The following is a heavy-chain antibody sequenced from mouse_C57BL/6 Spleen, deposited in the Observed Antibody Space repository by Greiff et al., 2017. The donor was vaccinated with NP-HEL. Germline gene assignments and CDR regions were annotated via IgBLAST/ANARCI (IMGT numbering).Heavy chain of an antibody. CDR1: GFNIKDDY. Sequence: EVQLQQSGAELVRPGASVKLSCTASGFNIKDDYMHWVKQRPEQGLEWIGWIDPENGDTEYASKFQGKATITADTSSNTAYLQLSSLTSEDTAVYYCTTAGYSNYGGFAYWGQGTLVTVSA. V-gene: IGHV14-4*01. CDR3: TTAGYSNYGGFAY. D-gene: IGHD2-5*01. J-gene: IGHJ3*01. CDR2: IDPENGDT.